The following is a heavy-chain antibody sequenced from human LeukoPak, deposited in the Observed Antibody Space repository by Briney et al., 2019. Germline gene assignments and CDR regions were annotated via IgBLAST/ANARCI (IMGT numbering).Heavy chain of an antibody. CDR2: ISGSGGGT. V-gene: IGHV3-23*01. J-gene: IGHJ4*02. Sequence: QPGGSLRLSCAASGFTFSSSAMSWVRQAPGKGLEWVSVISGSGGGTYYADSVKGRFTISRDNSKNSLYLQMNSLRVEDTAFYYCAKDNRRHYTSGPNPDSLHWGQGALVTVSS. CDR3: AKDNRRHYTSGPNPDSLH. D-gene: IGHD6-19*01. CDR1: GFTFSSSA.